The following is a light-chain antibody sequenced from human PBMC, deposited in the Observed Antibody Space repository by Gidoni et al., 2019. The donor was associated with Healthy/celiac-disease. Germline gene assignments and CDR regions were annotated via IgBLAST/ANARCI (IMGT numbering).Light chain of an antibody. Sequence: DIQMPQSPSTLSASVGDRVTITYRASQSISSWLAWYQQKPGKAPKLLIYKASSLESGVPSRFSGSGSGTEFTLNISSLQPDDFATYYCQQYNSYSGTFGQGTKVEIK. V-gene: IGKV1-5*03. J-gene: IGKJ1*01. CDR1: QSISSW. CDR2: KAS. CDR3: QQYNSYSGT.